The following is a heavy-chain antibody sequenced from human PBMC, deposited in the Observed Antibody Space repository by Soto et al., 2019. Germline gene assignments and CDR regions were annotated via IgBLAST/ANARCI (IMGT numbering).Heavy chain of an antibody. CDR2: ISAYNGNS. Sequence: ASVKVSCKASGYAFSSYGISWVRQAPGQGLEWIGWISAYNGNSNYAQKFQGRVTMTTDTSTNTAYMELRSLRSDDTAVYYCARSPLWFGKTHYGMDVWGQGTTVTVSS. V-gene: IGHV1-18*04. CDR1: GYAFSSYG. J-gene: IGHJ6*02. D-gene: IGHD3-10*01. CDR3: ARSPLWFGKTHYGMDV.